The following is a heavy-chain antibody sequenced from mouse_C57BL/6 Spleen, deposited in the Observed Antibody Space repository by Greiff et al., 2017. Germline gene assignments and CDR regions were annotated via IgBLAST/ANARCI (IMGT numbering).Heavy chain of an antibody. CDR2: IYPRDGST. Sequence: QVQLQQSGPELVKPGASVKLSCKASGYTFTSYDINWVKQRPGQGLEWIGWIYPRDGSTKYNEKFKGKATLTVDTSSSTAYKELHSLTSEDSAVYFCARDYYGNYYAMDYWGQGTSVTVSS. J-gene: IGHJ4*01. D-gene: IGHD1-1*01. CDR1: GYTFTSYD. V-gene: IGHV1-85*01. CDR3: ARDYYGNYYAMDY.